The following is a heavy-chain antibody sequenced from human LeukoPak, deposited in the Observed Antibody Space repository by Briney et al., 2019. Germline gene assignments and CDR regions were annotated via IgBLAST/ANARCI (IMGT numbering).Heavy chain of an antibody. CDR2: ISGSGGDT. CDR1: GFTFSSYV. D-gene: IGHD1-26*01. CDR3: AKKGATTGDFDY. V-gene: IGHV3-23*01. J-gene: IGHJ4*02. Sequence: GGSLRLSCAASGFTFSSYVMSWVRQAPGKGLEWVSVISGSGGDTYYADSVKGRFTISRDNSKNTLYLQMNSLRAEDTAVYYCAKKGATTGDFDYWGQGTLVTVSS.